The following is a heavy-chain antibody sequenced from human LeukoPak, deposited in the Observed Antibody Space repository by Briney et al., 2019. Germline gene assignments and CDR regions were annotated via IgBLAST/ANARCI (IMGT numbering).Heavy chain of an antibody. J-gene: IGHJ4*02. Sequence: WETLSLTCTVSGGSISSYYWSWLRQPPGKGLEWIGSIYYSGSTNYNPSLKTRVTISVDTSKNQFSLKLSSVTAADTAVYYCASLVDTAMGYWGQGTLVTVSS. CDR2: IYYSGST. CDR1: GGSISSYY. V-gene: IGHV4-59*08. CDR3: ASLVDTAMGY. D-gene: IGHD5-18*01.